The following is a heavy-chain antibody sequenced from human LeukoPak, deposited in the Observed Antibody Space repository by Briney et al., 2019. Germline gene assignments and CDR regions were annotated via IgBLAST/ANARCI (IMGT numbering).Heavy chain of an antibody. CDR3: ARDNVDIVGTFDY. V-gene: IGHV3-43D*03. CDR1: GFTFDDYA. Sequence: GGSLRLSCAASGFTFDDYAMHWVRQAPGKGLEWVSLISWDGGSTYYADSVKGRFTISRDNAKNTLYLQMNSLRAEDTAVYYCARDNVDIVGTFDYWGQGTLVTVSS. CDR2: ISWDGGST. D-gene: IGHD5-12*01. J-gene: IGHJ4*02.